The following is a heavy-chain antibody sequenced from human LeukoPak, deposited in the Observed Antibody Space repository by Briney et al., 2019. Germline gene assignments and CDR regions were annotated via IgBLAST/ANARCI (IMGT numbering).Heavy chain of an antibody. D-gene: IGHD3-10*01. CDR3: AKDYSKTSYYGSGTYYRPKWFDP. J-gene: IGHJ5*02. CDR1: GFTFSSFD. Sequence: AGGSLRLSCTASGFTFSSFDMHWVRQAPGKGLEWVAFIRCDGSNKYYADSVKGRFTISRDNSKNTLYLQMNSLRAEDTAVYYCAKDYSKTSYYGSGTYYRPKWFDPWGQGTLVTVSS. CDR2: IRCDGSNK. V-gene: IGHV3-30*02.